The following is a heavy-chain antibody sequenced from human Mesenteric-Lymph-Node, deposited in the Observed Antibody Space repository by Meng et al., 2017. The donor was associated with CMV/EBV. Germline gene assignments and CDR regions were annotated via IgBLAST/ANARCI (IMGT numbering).Heavy chain of an antibody. CDR2: IYSGGST. Sequence: GESLKISCAASGFTVNDYQMAWVRQAPGKGLEWVSVIYSGGSTHYGDSVKGRFTISRDNSRNTLYLQMNSLRAEDKGMYYCARDYFYGMDVWGQGTTVTVSS. J-gene: IGHJ6*02. CDR3: ARDYFYGMDV. CDR1: GFTVNDYQ. V-gene: IGHV3-53*05.